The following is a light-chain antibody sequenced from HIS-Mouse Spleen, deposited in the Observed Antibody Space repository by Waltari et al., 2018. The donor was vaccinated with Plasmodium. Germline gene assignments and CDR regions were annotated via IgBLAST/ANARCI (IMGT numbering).Light chain of an antibody. CDR1: SSNIGRNY. V-gene: IGLV1-47*01. CDR2: RNN. CDR3: AAWDDSLSGQV. Sequence: QSVLTQPPSASGTPGQRVTISCSGSSSNIGRNYVYWYQQLPGTAPKLPIYRNNQRPSGAPDRVSGSKSGTSASLAISGLRSEDEADYYCAAWDDSLSGQVFGGGTKLTVL. J-gene: IGLJ2*01.